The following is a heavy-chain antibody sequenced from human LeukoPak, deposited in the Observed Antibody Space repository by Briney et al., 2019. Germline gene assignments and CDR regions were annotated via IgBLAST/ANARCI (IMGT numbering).Heavy chain of an antibody. D-gene: IGHD5-18*01. CDR1: GFTFSSYA. V-gene: IGHV3-23*01. CDR2: FSGSGGST. Sequence: GGSLRLSCAASGFTFSSYAMSWVRQAPGKGLEWVSAFSGSGGSTYHADFVKGRFTIYRDNSKNTLYLQMNSLRAEDTAVYYCATGGTGGNSYGNQYYFDYWGQGTLVT. CDR3: ATGGTGGNSYGNQYYFDY. J-gene: IGHJ4*02.